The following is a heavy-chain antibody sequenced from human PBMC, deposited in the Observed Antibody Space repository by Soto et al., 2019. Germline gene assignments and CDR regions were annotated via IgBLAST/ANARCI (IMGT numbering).Heavy chain of an antibody. D-gene: IGHD1-26*01. CDR3: AREKYSGSYYMDDAFDI. J-gene: IGHJ3*02. V-gene: IGHV3-30-3*01. CDR2: ISYDGSNK. CDR1: GFTFSSYA. Sequence: GGSLRLSCAASGFTFSSYAMHWVRQAPGKGLEWVAVISYDGSNKYYADSVKGRFTISRDNSKNTLYLQMNSLRAEDTAVYYCAREKYSGSYYMDDAFDIWGQGTMVTVSS.